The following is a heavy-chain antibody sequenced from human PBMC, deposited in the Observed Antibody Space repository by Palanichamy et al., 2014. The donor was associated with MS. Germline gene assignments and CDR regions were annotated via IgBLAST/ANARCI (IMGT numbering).Heavy chain of an antibody. CDR2: IFYSGFT. J-gene: IGHJ4*02. CDR3: ARDLTVTTEALGY. D-gene: IGHD4-17*01. CDR1: GASISNYY. Sequence: QVQLQESGPGLVKPSETLSLTCTVSGASISNYYWSWIRQPPGKGLEWIGYIFYSGFTNYNPSLQSRVTISVDTSKNQLSLILTSVTAADTAVYYCARDLTVTTEALGYWGQGTQVTASS. V-gene: IGHV4-59*01.